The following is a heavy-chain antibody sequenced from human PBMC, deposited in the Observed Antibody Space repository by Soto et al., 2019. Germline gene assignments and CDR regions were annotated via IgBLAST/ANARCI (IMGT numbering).Heavy chain of an antibody. V-gene: IGHV4-4*02. Sequence: QMQLQESGPGLVKPSGTLSLTCAVSDGSISSGHWWSWVRQPPGKGLEWIGEVVHSGSTNYNPSLKRRVTISVDKSKNQFYLSLNSITAADTAVYYCARNGAYCNDYWGQGTLVTVSS. CDR2: VVHSGST. J-gene: IGHJ4*02. D-gene: IGHD2-15*01. CDR3: ARNGAYCNDY. CDR1: DGSISSGHW.